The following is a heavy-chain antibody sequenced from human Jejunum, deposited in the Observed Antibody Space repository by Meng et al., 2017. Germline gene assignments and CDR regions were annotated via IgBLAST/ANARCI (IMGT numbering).Heavy chain of an antibody. D-gene: IGHD2-21*02. CDR3: AHTDQRGDHGQYAYDK. CDR2: MYWNDDK. J-gene: IGHJ4*02. CDR1: GISFTTRREG. Sequence: QSPCEGSGPKLVKPRQTPTLTCTFAGISFTTRREGVGWIRQPPGKALELLALMYWNDDKRHSPSLQRRLTITKDTSKNQVILTMTDMDPLDTATYYCAHTDQRGDHGQYAYDKWGQGSLVTVSS. V-gene: IGHV2-5*01.